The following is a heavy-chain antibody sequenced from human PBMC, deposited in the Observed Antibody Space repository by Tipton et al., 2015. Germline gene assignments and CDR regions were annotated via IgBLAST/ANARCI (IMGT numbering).Heavy chain of an antibody. CDR2: IYYSGST. CDR1: GGSISNYY. V-gene: IGHV4-39*07. D-gene: IGHD2-15*01. CDR3: ARGGNNWFDP. J-gene: IGHJ5*02. Sequence: TLSLTCTVSGGSISNYYWGWIRQPPGKGLECIGSIYYSGSTYYNPSLNSRVTMSVDTSKNQFSLNLSSVTAADTAVYYCARGGNNWFDPWGQGTLVTVSS.